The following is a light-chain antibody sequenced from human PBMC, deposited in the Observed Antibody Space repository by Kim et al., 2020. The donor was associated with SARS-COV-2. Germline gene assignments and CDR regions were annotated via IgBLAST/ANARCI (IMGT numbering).Light chain of an antibody. Sequence: VSPGERASLSCRASQSVSTNLAWYQQKPGQAPRLLIYAASTRATGVPARFSGSGSGTELSLTISSLQSEDFAVYFCQQYNNWPPCTFGQGTKLEI. CDR2: AAS. CDR3: QQYNNWPPCT. J-gene: IGKJ2*02. CDR1: QSVSTN. V-gene: IGKV3-15*01.